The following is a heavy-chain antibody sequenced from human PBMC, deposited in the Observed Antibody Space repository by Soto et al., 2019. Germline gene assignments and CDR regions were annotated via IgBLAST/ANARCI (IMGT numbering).Heavy chain of an antibody. D-gene: IGHD3-10*01. CDR1: GYTFTSYN. CDR3: ARAAGRFGELFLFDP. V-gene: IGHV1-46*04. CDR2: INTRGFFT. J-gene: IGHJ5*02. Sequence: QVQLVQSGAEVKKPGASVKVSCKASGYTFTSYNIHWVRQAPGQGLEWAGMINTRGFFTTYAQKLRGRGTLTRDTSASVVYMDLTILRSEDTAVYYCARAAGRFGELFLFDPCGQGTLVYVSS.